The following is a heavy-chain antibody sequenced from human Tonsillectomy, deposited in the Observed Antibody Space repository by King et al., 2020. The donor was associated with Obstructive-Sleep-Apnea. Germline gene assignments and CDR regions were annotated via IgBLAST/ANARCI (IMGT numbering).Heavy chain of an antibody. CDR3: ARGYCSGGSCVSYNWFDP. CDR1: GGSISSYY. J-gene: IGHJ5*02. Sequence: LQLQESGPGLVKPSETLSLTCTVSGGSISSYYWSWIRQPAGKGLEWIGRIYTSGSTNYNPSPKSRVTMSVDTSKNQFSLKLSSVTAADTAVYYCARGYCSGGSCVSYNWFDPWGQGTLVTVSS. V-gene: IGHV4-4*07. CDR2: IYTSGST. D-gene: IGHD2-15*01.